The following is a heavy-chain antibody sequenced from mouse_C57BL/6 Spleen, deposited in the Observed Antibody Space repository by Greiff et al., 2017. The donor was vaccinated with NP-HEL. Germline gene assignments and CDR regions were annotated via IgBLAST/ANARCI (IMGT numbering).Heavy chain of an antibody. CDR3: ARKAITTVVCPYYFDY. Sequence: VQLKESGGGLVKPGGSLKLSCAASGFTFSDYGMHWVRQAPEKGLEWVAYISSGSSTIYYADTVKGRFTISRDNAKNTLFLQMTSLRSEDTAMYYCARKAITTVVCPYYFDYWGQGTTLTVSS. CDR1: GFTFSDYG. CDR2: ISSGSSTI. V-gene: IGHV5-17*01. J-gene: IGHJ2*01. D-gene: IGHD1-1*01.